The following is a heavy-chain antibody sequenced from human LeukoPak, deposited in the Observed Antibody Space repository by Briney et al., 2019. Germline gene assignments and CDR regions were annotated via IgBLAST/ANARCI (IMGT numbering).Heavy chain of an antibody. CDR3: TRSLRYFDPIDY. CDR2: IRSKANSYAT. CDR1: GFTFSGSA. D-gene: IGHD3-9*01. V-gene: IGHV3-73*01. J-gene: IGHJ4*02. Sequence: PGGSLRLSCAASGFTFSGSAMHWVRQASGKGLEWVGRIRSKANSYATAYAASVKGRFTISRDDSKNTAYLQMNSLKTEDTAVYYCTRSLRYFDPIDYWGQGTLVTVSS.